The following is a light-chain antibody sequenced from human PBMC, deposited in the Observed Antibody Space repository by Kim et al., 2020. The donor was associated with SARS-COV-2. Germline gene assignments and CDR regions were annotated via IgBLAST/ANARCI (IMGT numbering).Light chain of an antibody. CDR3: QQSYISPFT. V-gene: IGKV1-39*01. CDR2: AAS. CDR1: QSISSH. Sequence: DIQMTQSPSSLSASVGDRVTITCRTSQSISSHLNWYHQKPGRAPKLLISAASTLQGGVPSRCSGSGSETDFTLTISSLQPEDFASYCYQQSYISPFTFGPGTKVDIK. J-gene: IGKJ3*01.